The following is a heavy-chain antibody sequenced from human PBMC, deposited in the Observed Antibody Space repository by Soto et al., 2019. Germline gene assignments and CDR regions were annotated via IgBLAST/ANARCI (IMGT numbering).Heavy chain of an antibody. CDR2: ISYDGSNK. Sequence: LRLSCAASGFTFSSYAMHWVRQAPGKGLEWVAVISYDGSNKYYADSVKGRFTISRDNSKNTLYLQMNSLRAEDTAVYYCARARHDYGGNSRGGFDPWGQGTLVTVSS. CDR1: GFTFSSYA. CDR3: ARARHDYGGNSRGGFDP. V-gene: IGHV3-30-3*01. J-gene: IGHJ5*02. D-gene: IGHD4-17*01.